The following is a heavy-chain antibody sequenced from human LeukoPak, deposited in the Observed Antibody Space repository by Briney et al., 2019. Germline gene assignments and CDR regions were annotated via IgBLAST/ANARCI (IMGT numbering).Heavy chain of an antibody. D-gene: IGHD6-13*01. CDR3: MRHFHVSGYVVDL. CDR1: IGSLSSTSYY. V-gene: IGHV4-39*01. CDR2: IIYSGNT. J-gene: IGHJ5*02. Sequence: SETLSLTCSASIGSLSSTSYYWGWIRQPPGRGLEWIGGIIYSGNTYYNPSLKSRVTISVDTTKNQFSLKLTSVTAADTAVYFCMRHFHVSGYVVDLWGQGTLVTVSS.